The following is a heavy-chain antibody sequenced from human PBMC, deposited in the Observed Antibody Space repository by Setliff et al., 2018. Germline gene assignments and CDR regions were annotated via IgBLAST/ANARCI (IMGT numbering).Heavy chain of an antibody. Sequence: SETLSLTCTVSGDSISNYYWNWIRQPAGKGLEWIGRIYVTESTKYNPSLKSRVTLSIDTSKNQFSLKLSSVTAADTAFYYCAKERYFDWFFEDWGQGTLVTVSS. V-gene: IGHV4-4*07. J-gene: IGHJ4*02. CDR1: GDSISNYY. D-gene: IGHD3-9*01. CDR3: AKERYFDWFFED. CDR2: IYVTEST.